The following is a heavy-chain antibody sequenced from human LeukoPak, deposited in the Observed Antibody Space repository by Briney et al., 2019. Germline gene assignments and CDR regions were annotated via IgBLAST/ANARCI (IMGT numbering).Heavy chain of an antibody. CDR3: ARDKSGSYDRYMDV. CDR2: VSSRSTYI. D-gene: IGHD1-26*01. J-gene: IGHJ6*03. CDR1: GFTFDTYS. V-gene: IGHV3-21*01. Sequence: GGSLRLSCAASGFTFDTYSMDWVRQAPGKGLEWVSSVSSRSTYIYYADSVKGRFTISRDNVNNSLHLQMNSLRAEDTAVYYCARDKSGSYDRYMDVWGTGTTVTVSS.